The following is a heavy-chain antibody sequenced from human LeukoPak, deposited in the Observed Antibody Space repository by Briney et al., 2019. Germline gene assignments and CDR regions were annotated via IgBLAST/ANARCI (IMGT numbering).Heavy chain of an antibody. Sequence: ASVNVSCKASGYTFTSYYIHWVRQAPGQGLEWMGIINPGGGTTSYPQKFQGRVTMTRDTSTSTVYLELSSLRSEDTAAFYCARGYSSSVHYWGQGTLVTVSS. CDR3: ARGYSSSVHY. V-gene: IGHV1-46*01. CDR1: GYTFTSYY. J-gene: IGHJ4*02. CDR2: INPGGGTT. D-gene: IGHD6-13*01.